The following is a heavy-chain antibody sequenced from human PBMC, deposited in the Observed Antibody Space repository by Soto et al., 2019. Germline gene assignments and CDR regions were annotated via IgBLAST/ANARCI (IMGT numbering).Heavy chain of an antibody. J-gene: IGHJ4*02. Sequence: TSETLSLTCAVSGGSISSGGYSWSWIRQPPGKGLEWIGYIYHSGSTYYNPSLKSRVTTSVDTSKNQFSLKLSSVTAADTAVYYCARHYAVVLYHFDYWGLGTLVTVS. CDR3: ARHYAVVLYHFDY. D-gene: IGHD2-15*01. CDR2: IYHSGST. V-gene: IGHV4-30-2*03. CDR1: GGSISSGGYS.